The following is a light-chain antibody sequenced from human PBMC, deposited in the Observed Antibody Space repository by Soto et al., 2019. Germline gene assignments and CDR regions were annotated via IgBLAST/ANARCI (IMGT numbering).Light chain of an antibody. CDR1: QDISNN. V-gene: IGKV1-17*01. CDR2: AAS. J-gene: IGKJ1*01. Sequence: DIQMTQSPSSLSASVGDSVTITCRASQDISNNLGWFQQKPGKAPKRLIYAASSLQSGVPPRFSGSGSETEFTLTISGLQPDDFATYYCQQFIDGWTFGQGTKVDIK. CDR3: QQFIDGWT.